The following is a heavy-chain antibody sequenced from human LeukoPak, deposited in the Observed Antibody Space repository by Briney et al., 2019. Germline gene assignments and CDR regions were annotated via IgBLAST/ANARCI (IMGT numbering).Heavy chain of an antibody. D-gene: IGHD4-17*01. CDR1: GFTFKDYT. Sequence: GGSLRLSCAASGFTFKDYTMNWVRQSPGKGLQWVSCVSFGSSYISYADSLKGRFTISRDDAKSSVYLEMTSLRTDDTAVYYCARASTEYAVTDGFDTWGPGTLVTVSS. J-gene: IGHJ5*02. CDR2: VSFGSSYI. CDR3: ARASTEYAVTDGFDT. V-gene: IGHV3-21*06.